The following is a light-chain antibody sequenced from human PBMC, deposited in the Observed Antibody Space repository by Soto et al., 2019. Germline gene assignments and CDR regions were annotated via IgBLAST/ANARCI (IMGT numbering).Light chain of an antibody. CDR1: QNVNSN. Sequence: EIVMTQSPATLSMSPGERATLSCRATQNVNSNLAWYQHRPGQAPRLLIYGASIRPIGIPARFSGSGSGTEFTLTIDSLQSEDFAVYYCQQYTDWPPMSTFGKVTKLESK. CDR3: QQYTDWPPMST. V-gene: IGKV3-15*01. J-gene: IGKJ2*01. CDR2: GAS.